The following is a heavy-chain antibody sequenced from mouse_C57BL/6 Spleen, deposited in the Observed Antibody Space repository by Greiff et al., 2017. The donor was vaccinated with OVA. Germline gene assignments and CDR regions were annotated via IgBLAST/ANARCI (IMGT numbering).Heavy chain of an antibody. V-gene: IGHV1-69*01. J-gene: IGHJ1*03. D-gene: IGHD1-1*01. CDR2: IDPSDSYT. Sequence: QVQLQQSGAELVMPGASVKLSCKASGYTFTSYWMHWVKQRPGQGLEWIGEIDPSDSYTNYNQKVKGKSTLTVNKSSSTAYMQLSSMTSEDSAVYYCESDYYGSIHWYFDVWGTGTTVTVSS. CDR1: GYTFTSYW. CDR3: ESDYYGSIHWYFDV.